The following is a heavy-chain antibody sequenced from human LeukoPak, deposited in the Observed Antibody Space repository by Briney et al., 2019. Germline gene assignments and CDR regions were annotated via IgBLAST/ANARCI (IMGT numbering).Heavy chain of an antibody. V-gene: IGHV3-30*02. CDR2: IRYDGSNK. CDR1: GFSFRSYG. Sequence: GGPLRLSCAASGFSFRSYGMHWVRQAPGKGLEWVAFIRYDGSNKYYADSVKGRFTISRDNSKNTLYLQMNSLRAEDTAVYYCARLRYHDFWSGYWKYYYYMDVWGKGTTVTVSS. J-gene: IGHJ6*03. CDR3: ARLRYHDFWSGYWKYYYYMDV. D-gene: IGHD3-3*01.